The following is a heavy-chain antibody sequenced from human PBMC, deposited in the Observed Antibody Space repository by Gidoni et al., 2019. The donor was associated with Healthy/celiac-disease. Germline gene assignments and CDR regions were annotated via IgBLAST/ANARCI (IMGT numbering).Heavy chain of an antibody. CDR2: INHSGST. J-gene: IGHJ4*02. D-gene: IGHD3-22*01. CDR3: ASQYYYDSSGYYRPLDY. Sequence: QVQLQQWGAGLLKPSETLSLTCAVYGGSFSGYYWSWIRQPPGKGLEWIGEINHSGSTNYNPSLKSRVTISVDTSKNQFSLKLSSVTAADTAVYYCASQYYYDSSGYYRPLDYWGQGTLVTVSS. V-gene: IGHV4-34*01. CDR1: GGSFSGYY.